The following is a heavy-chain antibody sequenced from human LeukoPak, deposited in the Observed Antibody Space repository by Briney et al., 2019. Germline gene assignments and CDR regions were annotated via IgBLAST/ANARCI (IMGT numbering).Heavy chain of an antibody. J-gene: IGHJ5*02. CDR3: ARPDYTSSWARFDP. D-gene: IGHD6-13*01. CDR1: GGSISSSNW. Sequence: PSETLSLTCAVSGGSISSSNWWSWVRPAPGKGLEWVANIKHDGSDKYYVDSVKGRFTISRDNSKNTLYLQMNSLRAEDTAVYYCARPDYTSSWARFDPWGQGTLVTVSS. CDR2: IKHDGSDK. V-gene: IGHV3-7*01.